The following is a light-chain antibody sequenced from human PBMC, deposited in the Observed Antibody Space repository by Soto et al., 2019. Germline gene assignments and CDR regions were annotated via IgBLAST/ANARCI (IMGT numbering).Light chain of an antibody. V-gene: IGKV1-12*01. CDR2: AAT. Sequence: DIQMTQSPSSVSASIGDRVTITCRASQSFSRFLAWYQKKPGKAPKLLIYAATSLQSGVPSRFSGSGSGTEFTLTISSLQPEDFATYFCQQANSFPLTFGGGTKVEIK. CDR3: QQANSFPLT. CDR1: QSFSRF. J-gene: IGKJ4*01.